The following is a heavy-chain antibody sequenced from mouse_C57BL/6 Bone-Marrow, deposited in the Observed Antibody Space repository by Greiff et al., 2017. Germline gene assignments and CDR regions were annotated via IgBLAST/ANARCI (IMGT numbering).Heavy chain of an antibody. Sequence: QVQLQQPGAELVKPGASVKLSCKASGYTFTSYWMQWVKQRPGQGLEWIGEIDPSDSYTNYNQKFKGKATLTVDTSSSTAYMQLSSLTSEDSAVYYCASGFTTVVDPLVDYWGQGTTLTVSS. CDR3: ASGFTTVVDPLVDY. J-gene: IGHJ2*01. D-gene: IGHD1-1*01. V-gene: IGHV1-50*01. CDR2: IDPSDSYT. CDR1: GYTFTSYW.